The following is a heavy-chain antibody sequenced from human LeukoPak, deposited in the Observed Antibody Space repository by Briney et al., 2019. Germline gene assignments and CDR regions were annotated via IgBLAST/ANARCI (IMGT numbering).Heavy chain of an antibody. D-gene: IGHD5-12*01. CDR3: ARGSRENIVATSHRFDH. V-gene: IGHV4-34*01. CDR2: INHSGST. Sequence: SETLSVTCAVSGGSFSGYYWSCVREPRGKGLEWIGEINHSGSTNYNTSLKSRVTISVDTSKKQFSLKLSSMTAADTAVYYCARGSRENIVATSHRFDHWGQGTLVTVSS. CDR1: GGSFSGYY. J-gene: IGHJ4*02.